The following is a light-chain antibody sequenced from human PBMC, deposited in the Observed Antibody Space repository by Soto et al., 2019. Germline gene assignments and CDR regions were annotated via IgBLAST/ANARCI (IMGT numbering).Light chain of an antibody. J-gene: IGKJ2*01. Sequence: EIVLTQSPATLSLSPGERATLSCRASQSVSSYLAWYQQKPGQAPSLLIYDASNRATGIPARFSGSGSGTDFTLTISSLEPEDFAVYYCQQRSNWPRTFGKGTKLEIK. CDR3: QQRSNWPRT. CDR2: DAS. CDR1: QSVSSY. V-gene: IGKV3-11*01.